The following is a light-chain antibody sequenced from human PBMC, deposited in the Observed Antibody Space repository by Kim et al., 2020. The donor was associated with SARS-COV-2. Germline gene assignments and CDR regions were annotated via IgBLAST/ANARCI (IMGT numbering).Light chain of an antibody. CDR3: QQRSSWPPIT. CDR2: DAS. Sequence: FPGERTTLSYRASTSISTPLGWYQQQPGQTPRLLIYDASNRAAGIPARFSGSGSGTDFTLTISSLEPEDFAVYYCQQRSSWPPITFGQGTRLEIK. CDR1: TSISTP. V-gene: IGKV3-11*01. J-gene: IGKJ5*01.